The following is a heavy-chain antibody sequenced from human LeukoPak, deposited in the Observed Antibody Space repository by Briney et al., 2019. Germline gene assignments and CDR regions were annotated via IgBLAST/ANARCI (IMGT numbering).Heavy chain of an antibody. CDR3: ARHRYDTGGKKGVNWFDP. J-gene: IGHJ5*02. V-gene: IGHV4-59*01. D-gene: IGHD4-23*01. Sequence: SETLSLTCSVSGGSINNYHWSWLRQPPGKGLEWLGNIYVSGTTNYNSSLKSRLTISVDKFKNQLSLNLQSVTAADTAMYYCARHRYDTGGKKGVNWFDPWGQGTLVTVSS. CDR1: GGSINNYH. CDR2: IYVSGTT.